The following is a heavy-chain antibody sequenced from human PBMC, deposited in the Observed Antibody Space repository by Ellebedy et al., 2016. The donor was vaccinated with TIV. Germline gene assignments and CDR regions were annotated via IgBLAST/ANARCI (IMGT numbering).Heavy chain of an antibody. CDR3: ARAYVGHFDY. Sequence: GESLKISCAASGFTFSDYYMSWIRQAPGKGLEWVSYISSSGSTIYYADSVKGRFTISRDNVKNSLYLQMNSLRAEDTAVYYCARAYVGHFDYWGQGTLVTVSS. D-gene: IGHD1-26*01. V-gene: IGHV3-11*01. CDR2: ISSSGSTI. J-gene: IGHJ4*02. CDR1: GFTFSDYY.